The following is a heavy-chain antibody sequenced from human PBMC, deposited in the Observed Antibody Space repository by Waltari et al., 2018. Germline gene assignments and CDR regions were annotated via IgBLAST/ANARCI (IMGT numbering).Heavy chain of an antibody. D-gene: IGHD3-22*01. CDR2: VYAEDCET. CDR3: ATVGGYYDNP. Sequence: EVQLVQSGAEVKKPGATVKISCKASGYTFTDYYMHRVQQAPGKGPEWMGRVYAEDCETIYAEKLKVRVIITADTSTDTAYMELSSLRSEDSAVYYCATVGGYYDNPWGQGTLVTVSS. CDR1: GYTFTDYY. V-gene: IGHV1-69-2*01. J-gene: IGHJ5*02.